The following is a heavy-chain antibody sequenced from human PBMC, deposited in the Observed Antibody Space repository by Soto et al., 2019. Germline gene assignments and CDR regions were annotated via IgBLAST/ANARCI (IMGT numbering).Heavy chain of an antibody. CDR2: AYYRSRWIY. J-gene: IGHJ4*02. V-gene: IGHV6-1*01. Sequence: PSQTLSLTCAISGDSVSNNGATWNWIRQSPSRGLEWLGRAYYRSRWIYDYAMSVKSRISINPDTSKNQVALQLNSVTPADTAVYYCARDPPAFLSAFDYWGRGTLVTVSS. CDR3: ARDPPAFLSAFDY. CDR1: GDSVSNNGAT. D-gene: IGHD6-19*01.